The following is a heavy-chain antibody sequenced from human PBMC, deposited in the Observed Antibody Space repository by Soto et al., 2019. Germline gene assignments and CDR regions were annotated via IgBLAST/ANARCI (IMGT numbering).Heavy chain of an antibody. CDR3: AKEGLSYGLNFDY. Sequence: GESLKISCVASGFTFSSYAMSWVRQAPGKGLEWVSTVTGTGGSTYYADSVKGRFSISRDNSKDSLYVQMHSLRAEDTAVYYCAKEGLSYGLNFDYWGQGTLVTVSS. J-gene: IGHJ4*02. CDR1: GFTFSSYA. CDR2: VTGTGGST. V-gene: IGHV3-23*01. D-gene: IGHD3-16*02.